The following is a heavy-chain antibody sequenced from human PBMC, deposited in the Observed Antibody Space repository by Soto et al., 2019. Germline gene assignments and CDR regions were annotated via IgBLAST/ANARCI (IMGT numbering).Heavy chain of an antibody. Sequence: PSDTLSLTCAVSGYSISSGYYWGWIRQPPGKGLEWIGSIYHSGSTYYNPSLKSRVTISVDTSKNQFSLKLSSVTAADTAVYYCEREQGAAALDYWGQGTLVTVSS. CDR1: GYSISSGYY. V-gene: IGHV4-38-2*02. D-gene: IGHD6-13*01. CDR2: IYHSGST. J-gene: IGHJ4*02. CDR3: EREQGAAALDY.